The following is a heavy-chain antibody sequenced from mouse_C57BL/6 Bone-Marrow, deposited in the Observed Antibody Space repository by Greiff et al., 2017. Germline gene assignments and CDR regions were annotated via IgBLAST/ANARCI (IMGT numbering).Heavy chain of an antibody. V-gene: IGHV6-3*01. CDR3: TDGNYWYFDV. J-gene: IGHJ1*03. CDR2: IRLKSDNYAT. D-gene: IGHD2-1*01. CDR1: GFTFSNYW. Sequence: EVQLKESGGGLVQPGGSMKLSCVASGFTFSNYWMNWVRQSPEKGLEWVAQIRLKSDNYATHYAESVKGRFTISRDDSKSSVYLQMNNLRAEDTGIYYCTDGNYWYFDVWGTGTTVTVSS.